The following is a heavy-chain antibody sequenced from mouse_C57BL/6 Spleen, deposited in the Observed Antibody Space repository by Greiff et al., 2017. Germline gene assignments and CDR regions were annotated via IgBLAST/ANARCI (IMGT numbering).Heavy chain of an antibody. CDR2: INPNNGGT. CDR1: GYTFTDYN. J-gene: IGHJ3*01. D-gene: IGHD1-1*01. CDR3: ARQANYYGTAWFAY. Sequence: EVQLQQSGPELVKPGASVKIPCKASGYTFTDYNMDWVKQSHGKSLEWIGDINPNNGGTIYNQKFKGKATLTVDKSSSTAYMELRSLTSEDTAVYYCARQANYYGTAWFAYWGQGTLVTVSA. V-gene: IGHV1-18*01.